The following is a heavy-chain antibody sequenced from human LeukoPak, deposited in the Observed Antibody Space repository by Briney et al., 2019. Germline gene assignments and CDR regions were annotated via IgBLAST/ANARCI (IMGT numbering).Heavy chain of an antibody. CDR2: ISSSSSYI. V-gene: IGHV3-21*01. Sequence: PGGSLRHSCAASGFTFSSYSMNWVRQAPGKGLEWVSSISSSSSYIYYADSVKGRFTISRDNAKNSLYLQMNSLRAEDTAVYYCARDPARVGATDFDYWGQGTLVTVSS. CDR3: ARDPARVGATDFDY. J-gene: IGHJ4*02. CDR1: GFTFSSYS. D-gene: IGHD1-26*01.